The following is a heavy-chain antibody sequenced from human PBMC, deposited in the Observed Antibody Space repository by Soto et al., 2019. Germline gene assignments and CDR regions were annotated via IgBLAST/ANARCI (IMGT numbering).Heavy chain of an antibody. V-gene: IGHV3-30-3*01. D-gene: IGHD1-26*01. J-gene: IGHJ1*01. CDR3: ATWEERYFQD. CDR1: GFTFNSFT. CDR2: ISHDGSHK. Sequence: QVQLVESGGGVVQPGRSLSLSCAASGFTFNSFTMHWVRQAPGKGLEWVAVISHDGSHKYSADSVKGRFTISRDDSKNTLYLQMSSLRVEDTAIYYCATWEERYFQDWGQGTLVTVSS.